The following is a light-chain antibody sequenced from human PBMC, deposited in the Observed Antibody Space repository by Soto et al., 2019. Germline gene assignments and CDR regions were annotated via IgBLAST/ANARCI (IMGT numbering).Light chain of an antibody. J-gene: IGKJ5*01. V-gene: IGKV3-20*01. Sequence: EIVFTQSPRTLSLSPGERATLSCRASQSVSSSYLAWYQQKPGQAPRLLIYGASSRATGIPDRFSGSGSGTDFTLTISRLEPEDFAVFYCQLYGSSTLYTFGQGTRLEIK. CDR2: GAS. CDR1: QSVSSSY. CDR3: QLYGSSTLYT.